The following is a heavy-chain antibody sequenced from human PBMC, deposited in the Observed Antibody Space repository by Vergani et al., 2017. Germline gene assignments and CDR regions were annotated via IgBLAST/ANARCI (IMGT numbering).Heavy chain of an antibody. Sequence: QVQIVESGGGVVQPGGSLRLSCAASGFTFSTFGMHWVRQAPGKGLEWVTFIRSDGSDQYYAESVKGRFTVSRDNSKTTLYLQMNSLRSDDTGVYYCAKLLIPVASKRGYNYGSGYWGLGTLVTVSS. D-gene: IGHD5-18*01. CDR1: GFTFSTFG. CDR2: IRSDGSDQ. CDR3: AKLLIPVASKRGYNYGSGY. J-gene: IGHJ4*02. V-gene: IGHV3-30*02.